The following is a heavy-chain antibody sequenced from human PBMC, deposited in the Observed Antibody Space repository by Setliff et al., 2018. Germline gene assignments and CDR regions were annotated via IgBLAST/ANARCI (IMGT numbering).Heavy chain of an antibody. CDR2: IYPGDPDT. D-gene: IGHD3-3*01. CDR1: GYSFTSYW. Sequence: GESLKISCKGSGYSFTSYWIGWVRQMPGKGLEWMGIIYPGDPDTRYSPSFQGQVTISADRSISTAYLQWSSLRASDTAMYYCARQAISGSDAFDIWGQGTLVTVS. CDR3: ARQAISGSDAFDI. V-gene: IGHV5-51*01. J-gene: IGHJ3*02.